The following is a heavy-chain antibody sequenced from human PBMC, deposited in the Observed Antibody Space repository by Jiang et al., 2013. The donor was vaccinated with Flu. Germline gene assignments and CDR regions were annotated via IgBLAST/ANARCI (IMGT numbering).Heavy chain of an antibody. J-gene: IGHJ6*02. D-gene: IGHD6-19*01. CDR2: GGST. V-gene: IGHV3-43*01. CDR3: AKDMEVGSSGWSNYYYYGMDV. Sequence: GGSTYYADSVKGRFTISRDNSKNSLYLQMNSLRTEDTALYYCAKDMEVGSSGWSNYYYYGMDVWGQGTTVTVSS.